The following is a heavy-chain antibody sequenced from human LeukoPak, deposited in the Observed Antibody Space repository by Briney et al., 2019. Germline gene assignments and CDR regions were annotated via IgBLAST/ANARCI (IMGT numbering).Heavy chain of an antibody. CDR2: IWYDGTNK. Sequence: PGGSLRLSCAASGFTFSSYGMHWVRQAPGKGLEWMAVIWYDGTNKYYADSVKGRFTISRDNSKNTLYLQMNSLRAEDTAVYYCAKYGSGSYLVYWGQGTLVTVSS. CDR3: AKYGSGSYLVY. CDR1: GFTFSSYG. V-gene: IGHV3-30*02. D-gene: IGHD3-10*01. J-gene: IGHJ4*02.